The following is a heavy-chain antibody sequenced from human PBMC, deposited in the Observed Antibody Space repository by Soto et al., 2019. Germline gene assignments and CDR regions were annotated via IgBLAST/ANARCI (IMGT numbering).Heavy chain of an antibody. CDR1: GYTLTELS. Sequence: ASVKVSCKVSGYTLTELSMHWVRQAPGKGLEWMGGFDPEDGETIYAQKFQGRVTMTEDTSTDTAYMELSSLRSEDTAVYYCARGPRGYSSSSFYDYWGQGTLVTVSS. J-gene: IGHJ4*02. CDR2: FDPEDGET. CDR3: ARGPRGYSSSSFYDY. D-gene: IGHD6-6*01. V-gene: IGHV1-24*01.